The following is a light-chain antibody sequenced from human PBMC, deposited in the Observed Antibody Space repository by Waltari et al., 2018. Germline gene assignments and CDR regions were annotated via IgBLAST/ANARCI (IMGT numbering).Light chain of an antibody. CDR2: RNN. CDR1: SSHIGSNY. Sequence: QSVLTQPPSASGTPGQRVTIPCSGSSSHIGSNYVYWYQQLPGTAPKRLIYRNNQRPSGVPDRFSGSKSGTSASLAIRGLRSEDEADYYCAAWDDSLSGPVVFGGGTKLTVL. CDR3: AAWDDSLSGPVV. J-gene: IGLJ2*01. V-gene: IGLV1-47*01.